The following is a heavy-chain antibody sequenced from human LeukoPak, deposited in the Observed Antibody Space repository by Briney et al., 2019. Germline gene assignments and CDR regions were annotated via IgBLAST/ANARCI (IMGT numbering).Heavy chain of an antibody. D-gene: IGHD1-7*01. J-gene: IGHJ4*02. CDR3: VRDWNFAYLDY. V-gene: IGHV6-1*01. CDR1: GDRVSNNSAV. CDR2: TYYRSKWYN. Sequence: SQTLSLTYALSGDRVSNNSAVWNWIRQSPSRGLEWLGRTYYRSKWYNDYAVPVKSRMTINPDTSKNQFSLQLNSVTPEDTAVYYCVRDWNFAYLDYWGQGTLVTVSS.